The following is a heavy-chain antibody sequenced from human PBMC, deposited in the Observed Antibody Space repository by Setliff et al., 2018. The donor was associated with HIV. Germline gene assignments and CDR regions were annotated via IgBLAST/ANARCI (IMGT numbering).Heavy chain of an antibody. D-gene: IGHD1-26*01. CDR3: TRGPVRRYPGSTVYGL. V-gene: IGHV4-34*01. CDR2: INDSGDT. J-gene: IGHJ1*01. CDR1: GGPLSGHC. Sequence: SETLSLTCGLYGGPLSGHCWTWIRQSPEKGLEWIGEINDSGDTKYNPSLMSRLSMSVEKSKNEFSLKVTSLTAADTAVYFCTRGPVRRYPGSTVYGLWGQGTPVTVSS.